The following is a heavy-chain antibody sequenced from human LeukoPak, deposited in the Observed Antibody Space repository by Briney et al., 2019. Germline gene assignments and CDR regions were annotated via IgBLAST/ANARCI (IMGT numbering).Heavy chain of an antibody. D-gene: IGHD2-15*01. CDR1: GFTFSSYG. CDR2: IWYDGSNK. V-gene: IGHV3-33*08. CDR3: ARGTVVVAATRPWYYYGMDV. Sequence: GGSLRLSCAASGFTFSSYGMHWVRQAPGKGLEWVAVIWYDGSNKYYADSVKGRFTISRDNSKNTLYLQMNSLRAEDTAVYYCARGTVVVAATRPWYYYGMDVWGQGTTVTVSS. J-gene: IGHJ6*02.